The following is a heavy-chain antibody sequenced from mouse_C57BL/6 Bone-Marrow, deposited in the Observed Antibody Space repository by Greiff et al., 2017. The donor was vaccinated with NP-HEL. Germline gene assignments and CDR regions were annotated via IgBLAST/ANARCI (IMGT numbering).Heavy chain of an antibody. CDR2: IWRGGST. V-gene: IGHV2-5*01. J-gene: IGHJ1*03. D-gene: IGHD2-4*01. CDR3: AKAIYYDYAYWYFDV. Sequence: QVQLKESGPGLVQPSQSLSITCTVSGFSLTSYGVHWVRQSPGKGLEWLGVIWRGGSTDYNAAFMSRLSITKDNSKSQVFFKMNSLQADDTAIYYCAKAIYYDYAYWYFDVWGTGTTVTVSS. CDR1: GFSLTSYG.